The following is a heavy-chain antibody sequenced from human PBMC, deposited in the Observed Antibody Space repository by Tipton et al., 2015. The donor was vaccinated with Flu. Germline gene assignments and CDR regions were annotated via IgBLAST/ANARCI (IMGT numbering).Heavy chain of an antibody. Sequence: LRLSCTVSGGSISSYYWSWIRQAPGKGLEWIGYIYYIGNTKYNPSLESRVTISVDTAKNQFSLKLRSVTAADTAIYYCAKGDTLFEHWGQGTLVTVSS. D-gene: IGHD2-21*02. J-gene: IGHJ4*02. CDR2: IYYIGNT. CDR1: GGSISSYY. V-gene: IGHV4-59*01. CDR3: AKGDTLFEH.